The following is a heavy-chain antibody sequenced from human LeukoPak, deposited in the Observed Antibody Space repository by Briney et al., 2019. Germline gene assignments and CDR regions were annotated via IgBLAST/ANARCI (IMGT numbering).Heavy chain of an antibody. Sequence: GGSLRLSCAASGLTVSSNCMSWVRQAPGKGLEWVSFIYSGGDTYYADSVKGRFTISRDNSKNTFHLQMNSLRAEDTAVYYCARATGGYYYSTVPYYYYYMDVWGKGTTVTISS. CDR3: ARATGGYYYSTVPYYYYYMDV. CDR1: GLTVSSNC. D-gene: IGHD3-10*01. J-gene: IGHJ6*03. CDR2: IYSGGDT. V-gene: IGHV3-53*01.